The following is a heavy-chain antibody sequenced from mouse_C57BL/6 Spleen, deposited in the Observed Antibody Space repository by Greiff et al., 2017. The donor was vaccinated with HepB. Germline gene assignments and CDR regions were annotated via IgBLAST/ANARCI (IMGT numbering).Heavy chain of an antibody. CDR3: ASITTVVYYAMDY. CDR1: GYTFTDYN. D-gene: IGHD1-1*01. CDR2: INPNNGGT. J-gene: IGHJ4*01. V-gene: IGHV1-22*01. Sequence: VQLQQSGPELVKPGASVKMSCKASGYTFTDYNMHWVKQSHGKSLEWIGYINPNNGGTSYNQKFKGKATLTVNKSSSTAYMELRSLTSEDSAVYYCASITTVVYYAMDYWGQGTSVTVSS.